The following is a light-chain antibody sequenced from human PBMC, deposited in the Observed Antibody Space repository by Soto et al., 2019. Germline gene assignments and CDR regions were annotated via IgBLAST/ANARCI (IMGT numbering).Light chain of an antibody. CDR1: QSVSIY. V-gene: IGKV3-11*01. CDR3: HQRSEWPLT. J-gene: IGKJ4*01. CDR2: DAS. Sequence: EIVLTQSPAALSLSPGERATLSCRASQSVSIYLAWYQQKPGQAPRLLIYDASYSATDIPARFSGSGSGTDFTLTISSLETEDFAVYYCHQRSEWPLTFGGGTKVEIK.